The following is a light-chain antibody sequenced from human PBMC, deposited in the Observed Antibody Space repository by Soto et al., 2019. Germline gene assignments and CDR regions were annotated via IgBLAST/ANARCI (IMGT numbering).Light chain of an antibody. CDR3: QECVSSLGT. J-gene: IGKJ3*01. CDR2: GAS. Sequence: DIPMTQSPSSLSASVGERVTITCRASQSIGAYLNWFQQKPGKASELVIYGASSLPSGVPPRFRGGGSGTDVSLTMSSLHNEDFATYVCQECVSSLGTFGPGTTVDIK. V-gene: IGKV1-39*01. CDR1: QSIGAY.